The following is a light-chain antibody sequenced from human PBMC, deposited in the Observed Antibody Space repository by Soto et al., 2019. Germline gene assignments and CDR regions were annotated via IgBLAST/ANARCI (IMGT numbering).Light chain of an antibody. Sequence: EIGMTQSPATLSVSPGERATLSCRARQSVSDNLAWYQQKPGQAPRLLIYGASTRATAVPARFSGSGSGTEFTLTIDSLQSEDFAVYYCQQYKDWPPLYTFGQGTKLDI. J-gene: IGKJ2*01. CDR1: QSVSDN. CDR3: QQYKDWPPLYT. CDR2: GAS. V-gene: IGKV3-15*01.